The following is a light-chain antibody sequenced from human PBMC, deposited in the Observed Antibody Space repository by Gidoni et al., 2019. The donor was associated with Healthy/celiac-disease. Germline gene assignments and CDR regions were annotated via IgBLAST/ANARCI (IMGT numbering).Light chain of an antibody. Sequence: QSALTQPASVSGSPGQSITISCTGTSSDVGGYNYVSWYQQHPGKAPKLMIYDVSNRPSGVSNRCSGSKSGNTASLTISGLQAEDEADYYCSSYRSSSTPYVFGTGTKVTVL. J-gene: IGLJ1*01. CDR3: SSYRSSSTPYV. CDR1: SSDVGGYNY. CDR2: DVS. V-gene: IGLV2-14*03.